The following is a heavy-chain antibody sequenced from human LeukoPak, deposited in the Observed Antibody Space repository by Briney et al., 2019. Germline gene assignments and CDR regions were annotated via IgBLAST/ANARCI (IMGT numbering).Heavy chain of an antibody. CDR1: GFTFSIYA. CDR2: FYETDKT. D-gene: IGHD6-19*01. J-gene: IGHJ4*02. V-gene: IGHV3-23*01. CDR3: AKRGAGSGGLHF. Sequence: GSLRLSCAASGFTFSIYAMTWVRQSPGKGLEWVSTFYETDKTDYADSVKGRFTISRDTSKNILYLQMNSLRAEDTAIYYCAKRGAGSGGLHFWGQGTLVTVSS.